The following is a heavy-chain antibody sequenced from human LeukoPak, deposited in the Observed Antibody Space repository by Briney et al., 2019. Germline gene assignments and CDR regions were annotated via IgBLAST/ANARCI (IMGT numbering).Heavy chain of an antibody. D-gene: IGHD5-18*01. V-gene: IGHV1-46*01. J-gene: IGHJ4*02. Sequence: ASVKVSCTASGYTFTSYYMHWVRQAPGQGLEWMGIINPSGGSTSYAQKFQGRVTMTRDTSTSTVYMELSSLRSEDTAMYYCARDPIQLWPGSYFDYWGQGTLVTVSS. CDR3: ARDPIQLWPGSYFDY. CDR2: INPSGGST. CDR1: GYTFTSYY.